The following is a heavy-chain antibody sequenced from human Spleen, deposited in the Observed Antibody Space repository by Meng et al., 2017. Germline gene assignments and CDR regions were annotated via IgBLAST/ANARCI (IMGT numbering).Heavy chain of an antibody. CDR2: VSTYKGNT. CDR3: ARDRQYSLVS. Sequence: QVQLVQSGAEVKRPGSSVKVSCRASGGTFSDSPITWVRQAPGHGLEWMGWVSTYKGNTKYAQKFQGRVTMTTERSTSTVYMELRNLRSDDTAFYYCARDRQYSLVSWGQGTLVTVSS. V-gene: IGHV1-18*01. J-gene: IGHJ4*02. CDR1: GGTFSDSP. D-gene: IGHD6-6*01.